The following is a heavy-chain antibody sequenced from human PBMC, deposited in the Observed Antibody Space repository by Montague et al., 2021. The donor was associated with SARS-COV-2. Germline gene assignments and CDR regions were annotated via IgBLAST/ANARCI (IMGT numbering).Heavy chain of an antibody. CDR3: ARGFDY. J-gene: IGHJ4*02. V-gene: IGHV4-34*01. CDR2: INHSGST. CDR1: GGSFSGYY. Sequence: SETLSLTCAVYGGSFSGYYWSWIRQPPGKGLEWIGEINHSGSTNYNPSLKSRVTISVDTSKNQFSLKLSSVTAADTAVYYCARGFDYWGQGTLVTVSS.